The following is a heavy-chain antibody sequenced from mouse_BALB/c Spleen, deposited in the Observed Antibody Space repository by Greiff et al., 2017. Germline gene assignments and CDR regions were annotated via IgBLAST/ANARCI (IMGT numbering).Heavy chain of an antibody. J-gene: IGHJ1*01. CDR3: ARNYYGSSHWYFDV. Sequence: QVQLQQSAAELARPGASVKMSCKASGYTFTSYTMHWVKQRPGQGLEWIGYINPSSGYTEYNQKFKDKTTLTADKSSSTAYMQLSSLTSEDSAVYYCARNYYGSSHWYFDVWGAGTTVTVSS. D-gene: IGHD1-1*01. V-gene: IGHV1-4*02. CDR1: GYTFTSYT. CDR2: INPSSGYT.